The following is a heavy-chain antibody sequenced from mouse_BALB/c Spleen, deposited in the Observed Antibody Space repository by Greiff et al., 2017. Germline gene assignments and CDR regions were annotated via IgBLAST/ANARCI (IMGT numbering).Heavy chain of an antibody. Sequence: VQGVESGAELVRPGSSVKISCKASGYAFSSYWMNWVKQRPGQGLEWIGQIYPGDGDTNYNGKFKGKATLTADKSSSTAYMQLSSLTSEDSAVYFCAAVLRSYWYFDVWGAGTTVTVSS. CDR1: GYAFSSYW. V-gene: IGHV1-80*01. CDR2: IYPGDGDT. J-gene: IGHJ1*01. D-gene: IGHD1-1*01. CDR3: AAVLRSYWYFDV.